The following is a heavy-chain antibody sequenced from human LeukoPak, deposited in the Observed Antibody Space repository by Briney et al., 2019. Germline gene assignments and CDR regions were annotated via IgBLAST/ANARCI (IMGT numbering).Heavy chain of an antibody. V-gene: IGHV3-23*01. J-gene: IGHJ4*02. CDR2: ISGSGGST. CDR3: AKDFPLTGTTLPPADY. CDR1: GFTFSSYE. D-gene: IGHD1-20*01. Sequence: GGSLRLSCAASGFTFSSYEMNWVRQAPGKGLEWVSAISGSGGSTYYADSVKGRFTISRDNSKNTLYLQMNSLRAEDTAVYYCAKDFPLTGTTLPPADYWGQGTLVTVSS.